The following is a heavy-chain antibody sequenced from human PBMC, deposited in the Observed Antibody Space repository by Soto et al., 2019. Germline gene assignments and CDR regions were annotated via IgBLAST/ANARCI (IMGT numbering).Heavy chain of an antibody. CDR2: ISAYDGYT. CDR3: ARGGFYDSSGARNYYYYGMNV. J-gene: IGHJ6*02. CDR1: GYTFTSYD. V-gene: IGHV1-18*01. Sequence: ASVKVSCKASGYTFTSYDINWVRQAPGQGLEWLGWISAYDGYTNHAQILQGRVSMTTDTSTKTAYMELRSLRSDDTAMYYCARGGFYDSSGARNYYYYGMNVWGQGTTVTVSS. D-gene: IGHD3-22*01.